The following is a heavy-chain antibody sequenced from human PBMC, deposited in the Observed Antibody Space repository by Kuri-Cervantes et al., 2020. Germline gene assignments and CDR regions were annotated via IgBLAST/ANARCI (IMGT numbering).Heavy chain of an antibody. Sequence: GESLKISCKGSGYSFTSYWIGWVRQMPGKGLEWMGIIYPGDSDTRYSPSFQGQVTISADKSISTAYLQWSSLRASDTAMYYCVRPYGSATYYAYYAMDVWGQGTTVTDSS. D-gene: IGHD3-10*01. CDR1: GYSFTSYW. V-gene: IGHV5-51*01. CDR2: IYPGDSDT. CDR3: VRPYGSATYYAYYAMDV. J-gene: IGHJ6*02.